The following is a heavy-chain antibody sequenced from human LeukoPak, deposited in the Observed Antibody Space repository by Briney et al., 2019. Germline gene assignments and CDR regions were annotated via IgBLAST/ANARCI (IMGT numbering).Heavy chain of an antibody. CDR3: ARLISCSITACYFDY. CDR2: IYYSGST. D-gene: IGHD2/OR15-2a*01. Sequence: SETLSLTCTVSGGSISSYYWSWIRQPPGKGLEWIGYIYYSGSTNYNPSLKSRVTISVDTSKNQFSLKLSSVTAADTSVYYCARLISCSITACYFDYWGQGSLVTVSS. J-gene: IGHJ4*02. V-gene: IGHV4-59*08. CDR1: GGSISSYY.